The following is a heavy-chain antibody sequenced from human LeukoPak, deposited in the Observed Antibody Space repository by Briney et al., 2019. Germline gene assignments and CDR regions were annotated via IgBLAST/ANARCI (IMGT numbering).Heavy chain of an antibody. D-gene: IGHD3-22*01. CDR1: GFTFSDYY. CDR2: ISSSGSTI. J-gene: IGHJ4*02. CDR3: ARAGDYYYDSSGYTGY. Sequence: PGGSLRLSCAASGFTFSDYYMSWIRQAPGKGLEWVSYISSSGSTIYYADSVRGRFTISRDNAKNSLYLQMNSLRAEDTAVYYCARAGDYYYDSSGYTGYWGQGTLVTVSS. V-gene: IGHV3-11*01.